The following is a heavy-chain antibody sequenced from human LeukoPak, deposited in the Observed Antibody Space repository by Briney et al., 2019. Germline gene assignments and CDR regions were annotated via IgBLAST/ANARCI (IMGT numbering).Heavy chain of an antibody. CDR3: ARDPGCTNGVCYGNLNYFDY. D-gene: IGHD2-8*01. V-gene: IGHV4-34*01. CDR2: INHSGST. J-gene: IGHJ4*02. CDR1: GGSFSGYY. Sequence: SETLSLTCAVYGGSFSGYYWSWIRQPPGKGLEWIGEINHSGSTNYNPSLKSRVTISVDTSKNQFSLKLSSVTAADTAVYYCARDPGCTNGVCYGNLNYFDYWGQGTLVTVSS.